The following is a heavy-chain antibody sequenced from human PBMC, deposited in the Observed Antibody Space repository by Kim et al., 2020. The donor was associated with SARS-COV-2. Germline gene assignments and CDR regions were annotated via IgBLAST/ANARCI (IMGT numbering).Heavy chain of an antibody. J-gene: IGHJ6*02. Sequence: GGSLRLSCAASGFPFSEYWMSWLRQAPGKGLQWVANIKGDGGEENYVDSVKGRFSITRDNGKNSLYLQMDSLRAEDTAIYYCAKGHHHMDVGGQGTTVIVSS. CDR1: GFPFSEYW. CDR3: AKGHHHMDV. V-gene: IGHV3-7*01. CDR2: IKGDGGEE.